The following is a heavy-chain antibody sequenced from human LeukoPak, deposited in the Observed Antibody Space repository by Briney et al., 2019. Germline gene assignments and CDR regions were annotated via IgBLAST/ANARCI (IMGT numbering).Heavy chain of an antibody. V-gene: IGHV3-20*04. D-gene: IGHD3-10*01. J-gene: IGHJ4*02. CDR2: INWNGETT. Sequence: PGGSLRLSCAASGFIFEDNGMSWVRQAPGKGLEWVSGINWNGETTGYVDSVKGRFTISRDNAKNSLYLQMNSLRVEDTALYYCATHSYYYCSGSYPHYLDYWGQGTLVTVSS. CDR3: ATHSYYYCSGSYPHYLDY. CDR1: GFIFEDNG.